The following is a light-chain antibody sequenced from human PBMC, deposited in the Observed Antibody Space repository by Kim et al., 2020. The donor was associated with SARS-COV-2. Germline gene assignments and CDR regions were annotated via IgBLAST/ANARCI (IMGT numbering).Light chain of an antibody. CDR1: SGDVGGYNY. V-gene: IGLV2-11*01. CDR3: CSYAGSYGVV. Sequence: GQHVTRTCPGTSGDVGGYNYVSRNQRHPGRAPKLMIYDVSKRPSGVPDRFSGSKSGNTASLTISGLQAEDEADYYCCSYAGSYGVVFGGGTQLTVL. CDR2: DVS. J-gene: IGLJ2*01.